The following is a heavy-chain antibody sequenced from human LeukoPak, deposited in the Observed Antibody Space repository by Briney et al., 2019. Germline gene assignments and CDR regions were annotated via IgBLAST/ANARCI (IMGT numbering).Heavy chain of an antibody. CDR1: GYTFTDYY. V-gene: IGHV1-2*02. D-gene: IGHD3-10*01. CDR3: ARTYYYGSGTYYGDY. J-gene: IGHJ4*02. CDR2: INPNSDDT. Sequence: ASVKVSCKASGYTFTDYYVHWVRQAPGQGLEWMGLINPNSDDTNYAQKFQGRVTMTSDTSISTAYMELSRLRSDDTAVFYCARTYYYGSGTYYGDYWGQGTLVTVSS.